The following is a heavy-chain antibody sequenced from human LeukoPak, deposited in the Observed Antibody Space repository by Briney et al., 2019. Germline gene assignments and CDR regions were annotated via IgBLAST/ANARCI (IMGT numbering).Heavy chain of an antibody. CDR3: AKSPATMGEFDY. J-gene: IGHJ4*02. V-gene: IGHV3-23*01. D-gene: IGHD5-12*01. CDR2: ISCSGGNT. Sequence: GGSLRLSCAASGFTFSSYAMSWVRQAPGKGLEWVAAISCSGGNTYYADSVKGRFTISRDNSKNTLYLKMNSLRAEDTAVYYCAKSPATMGEFDYWGQGTLVTASS. CDR1: GFTFSSYA.